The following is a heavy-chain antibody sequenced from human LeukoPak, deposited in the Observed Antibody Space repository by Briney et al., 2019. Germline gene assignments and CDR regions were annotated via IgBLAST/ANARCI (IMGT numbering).Heavy chain of an antibody. CDR2: TYYRSKWFN. CDR1: GDSVSSNSCA. CDR3: AREGPGFDY. Sequence: SQTLSLTCVISGDSVSSNSCAWNWIRQSPSRGLEWLGRTYYRSKWFNDYAISVKSRITINPDTSKNQISLQLNSVTPEDTAVYYCAREGPGFDYWGQGTLVTVSS. V-gene: IGHV6-1*01. J-gene: IGHJ4*02.